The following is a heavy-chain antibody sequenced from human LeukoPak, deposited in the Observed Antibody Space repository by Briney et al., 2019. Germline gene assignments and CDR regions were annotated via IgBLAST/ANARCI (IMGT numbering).Heavy chain of an antibody. CDR2: IRGSGAGT. J-gene: IGHJ4*02. Sequence: GGSLRLSCAASGFTFSNYAMSWVRQAPGKGLEWVTGIRGSGAGTYYADSVKGRFTISRDNSKNTLYLQMNSLTAEDTAVYYCAKDPKLSPYDILTGFSDWWGQGTLVTVSS. CDR1: GFTFSNYA. CDR3: AKDPKLSPYDILTGFSDW. D-gene: IGHD3-9*01. V-gene: IGHV3-23*01.